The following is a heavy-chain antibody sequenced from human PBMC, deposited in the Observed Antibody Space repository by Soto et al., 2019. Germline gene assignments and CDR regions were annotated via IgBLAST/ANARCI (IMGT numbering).Heavy chain of an antibody. CDR3: ARDKPTYYYDSSGSDYFDY. D-gene: IGHD3-22*01. CDR1: GFTFSSYS. V-gene: IGHV3-48*02. Sequence: EVQLVESGGGLVQPGGSLRLSCAASGFTFSSYSMNWVRQAPGKGLEWVSYISSSSSTIYYADSVEGRFTISRDNAKNSLYLQMNSLRDEDTAVYYCARDKPTYYYDSSGSDYFDYWGQGTLVTVSS. CDR2: ISSSSSTI. J-gene: IGHJ4*02.